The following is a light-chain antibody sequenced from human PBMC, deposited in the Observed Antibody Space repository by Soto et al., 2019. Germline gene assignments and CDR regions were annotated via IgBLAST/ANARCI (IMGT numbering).Light chain of an antibody. J-gene: IGKJ1*01. CDR2: GAS. CDR3: QQYDNWPT. Sequence: EIVMTQSPATLSVSPGERATLSCRASQSVSSNLAWYQQKPGQTPRLLISGASTRATGVPARFSGSGSGTEFTLTISLLQSEDYAVYYWQQYDNWPTFGQGTKVEIK. V-gene: IGKV3-15*01. CDR1: QSVSSN.